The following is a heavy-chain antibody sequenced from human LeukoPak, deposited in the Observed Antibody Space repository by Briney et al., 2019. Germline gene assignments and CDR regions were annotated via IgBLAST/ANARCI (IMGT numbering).Heavy chain of an antibody. V-gene: IGHV3-23*01. D-gene: IGHD2-2*01. CDR3: AKRWRTPGYCSSTSCPIFDY. CDR1: GFTFSSYA. CDR2: ISGSGGST. Sequence: GGSLGLSCAASGFTFSSYAMSWVRQAPGKGLEWVSAISGSGGSTYYADSVKGRFTISRDNSKNTLYLQMNSLRAEDTAVYYCAKRWRTPGYCSSTSCPIFDYWGQGTLVTVSS. J-gene: IGHJ4*02.